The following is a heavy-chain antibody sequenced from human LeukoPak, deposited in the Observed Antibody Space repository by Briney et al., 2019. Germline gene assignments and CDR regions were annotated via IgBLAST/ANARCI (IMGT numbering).Heavy chain of an antibody. CDR1: GFTFSSYS. J-gene: IGHJ4*02. D-gene: IGHD2-15*01. CDR2: LSYDGSNK. Sequence: PGGSLRLSCAASGFTFSSYSMHWVRQAPGKGLEWVAVLSYDGSNKYYADSVKGRFTISRDNSKNTLYLQMNSLRAEDTAVYYCAKDRAPGYCSGGSCQHYFDYWGQGTLVTVSS. V-gene: IGHV3-30*18. CDR3: AKDRAPGYCSGGSCQHYFDY.